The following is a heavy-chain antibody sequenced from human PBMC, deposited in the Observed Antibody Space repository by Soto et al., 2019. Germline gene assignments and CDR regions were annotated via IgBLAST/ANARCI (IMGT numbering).Heavy chain of an antibody. CDR3: ARAIEKFYYFYYGMDV. J-gene: IGHJ6*02. CDR2: INPNGGAT. V-gene: IGHV1-2*02. Sequence: SVNVSCKASGYTFTGYYIHWLRQAPGQGLEWMGWINPNGGATNYAQNFQGRVTMTMDTSITTAYMEVRRLKSDDTALYYCARAIEKFYYFYYGMDVWGQGTTVTVSS. CDR1: GYTFTGYY.